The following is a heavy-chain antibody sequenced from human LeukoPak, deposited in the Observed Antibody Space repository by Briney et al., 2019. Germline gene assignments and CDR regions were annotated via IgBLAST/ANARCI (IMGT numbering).Heavy chain of an antibody. V-gene: IGHV1-3*01. CDR1: GYTFTSYA. CDR3: ARRTEDSGYRN. D-gene: IGHD5-12*01. Sequence: ASVKVSCKASGYTFTSYAMHWVRQAPRQRLEWMGWINAGNGNTKYSQKFQGRVTITRDTSASTAYMELSSLRSEDTAVYYCARRTEDSGYRNWGQGTLVTVSS. CDR2: INAGNGNT. J-gene: IGHJ4*02.